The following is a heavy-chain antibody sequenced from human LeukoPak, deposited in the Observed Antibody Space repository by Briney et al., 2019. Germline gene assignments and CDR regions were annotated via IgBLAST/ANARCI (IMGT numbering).Heavy chain of an antibody. Sequence: GGSLRLSCAASGFTVRSNYMSWVRQAPGKGLEWVSVIYSGGSTYHADSVKGRFTISRDDSKNTLFLQMNSLRAEDTAVYYCARDRLHYGEYEKTFDYWGQGTLVSVSS. CDR2: IYSGGST. D-gene: IGHD4-17*01. V-gene: IGHV3-66*01. J-gene: IGHJ4*02. CDR1: GFTVRSNY. CDR3: ARDRLHYGEYEKTFDY.